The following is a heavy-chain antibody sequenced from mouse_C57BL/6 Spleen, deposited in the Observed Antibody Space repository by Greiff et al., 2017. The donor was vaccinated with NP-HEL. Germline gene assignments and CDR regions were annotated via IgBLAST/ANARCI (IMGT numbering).Heavy chain of an antibody. J-gene: IGHJ4*01. CDR1: GFSLSTLGMG. CDR3: ARIARGAQALYYAMDY. D-gene: IGHD3-2*02. CDR2: IWWDDDK. V-gene: IGHV8-8*01. Sequence: QVTLKVSGPGILQPSQTLSLTCSFSGFSLSTLGMGVGWIRQPSGKGLEWLAHIWWDDDKYYNPALKSRLTISKDTSKNQLVLKIANVDTADTATYYSARIARGAQALYYAMDYWGQGTSVTVSS.